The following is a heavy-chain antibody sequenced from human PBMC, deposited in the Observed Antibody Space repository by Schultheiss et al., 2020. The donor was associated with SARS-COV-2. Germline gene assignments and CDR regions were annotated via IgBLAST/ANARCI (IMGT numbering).Heavy chain of an antibody. CDR2: INHSGST. V-gene: IGHV4-34*01. CDR3: SRVSMDSSSWYRPDY. CDR1: GGSFSGYY. J-gene: IGHJ4*02. Sequence: SETLSLTCAVYGGSFSGYYWSWIRQPPGKGLEWIGEINHSGSTNYNPSLKSRVTISVDTSKNQFSLKLSSVTAADTAVYYCSRVSMDSSSWYRPDYWGQGTLVTVSS. D-gene: IGHD6-13*01.